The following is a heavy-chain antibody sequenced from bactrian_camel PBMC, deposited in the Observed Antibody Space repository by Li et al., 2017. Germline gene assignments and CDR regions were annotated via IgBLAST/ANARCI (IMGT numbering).Heavy chain of an antibody. CDR3: ATGARGWSGEYYY. Sequence: VQLVESGGSLVQPGGSLRLSCAASGFTFSTYDMSWVRQAPGKGPEWVSSVDSSGRSQYFGDAVKGRAAMLRDNAKSTLYLKLSSLEAGDTAMYYCATGARGWSGEYYYWGQGTQVTVS. CDR1: GFTFSTYD. CDR2: VDSSGRSQ. J-gene: IGHJ4*01. V-gene: IGHV3S31*01. D-gene: IGHD5*01.